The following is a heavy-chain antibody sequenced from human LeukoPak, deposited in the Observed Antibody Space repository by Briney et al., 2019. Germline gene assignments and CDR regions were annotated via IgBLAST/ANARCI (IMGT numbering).Heavy chain of an antibody. D-gene: IGHD5-12*01. CDR2: INSDGSST. CDR1: GFTFSSYW. CDR3: ARGGSVATIDY. Sequence: GGSLRLYCAASGFTFSSYWMHWLRQAPGQGLVWVSRINSDGSSTSYADSVKGRFTISRDNAKNTLYLQMISLRADDTAVYYCARGGSVATIDYWGQGTLVTVSS. V-gene: IGHV3-74*01. J-gene: IGHJ4*02.